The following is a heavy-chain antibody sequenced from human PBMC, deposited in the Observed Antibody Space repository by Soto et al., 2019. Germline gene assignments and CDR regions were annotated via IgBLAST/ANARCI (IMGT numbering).Heavy chain of an antibody. D-gene: IGHD1-26*01. Sequence: PSETLSLTCAAYGGSFSGYYWSWIRQPPGKGLEWIGEINHSGSTNYNPSLKSRATISVDTSKNQFSLKLSSVTAADTAVYYCARAGVRIVGATIYYYYGMDVWGQGTTVTVSS. V-gene: IGHV4-34*01. J-gene: IGHJ6*02. CDR2: INHSGST. CDR1: GGSFSGYY. CDR3: ARAGVRIVGATIYYYYGMDV.